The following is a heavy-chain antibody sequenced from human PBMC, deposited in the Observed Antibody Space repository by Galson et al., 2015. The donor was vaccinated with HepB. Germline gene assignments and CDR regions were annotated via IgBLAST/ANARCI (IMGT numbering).Heavy chain of an antibody. V-gene: IGHV1-46*01. D-gene: IGHD2-2*02. Sequence: SVKVSCKASGYTFTSYYMHWVRQAPGQGLEWMGIINPSGGSTSYAQKFQGRVTMTRDTSTSTVYMELSSLRSEDTAVYYCARDGGYCSSTSCYTTDYYYMDVWGKGTTVTVSS. J-gene: IGHJ6*03. CDR2: INPSGGST. CDR1: GYTFTSYY. CDR3: ARDGGYCSSTSCYTTDYYYMDV.